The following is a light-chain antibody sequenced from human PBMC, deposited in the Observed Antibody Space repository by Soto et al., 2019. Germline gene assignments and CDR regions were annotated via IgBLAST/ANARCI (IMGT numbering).Light chain of an antibody. J-gene: IGKJ5*01. CDR3: QHRSDWPIT. CDR1: QSVSSSY. CDR2: DAS. Sequence: EIVLTPSPATLSLSPVERATLSCRASQSVSSSYLAWYQQKPGQAPRLLIYDASNRATGIPARFSGSGSGTDFTLTISSLEPEDFAIYYCQHRSDWPITFGQGTRLEIK. V-gene: IGKV3D-20*02.